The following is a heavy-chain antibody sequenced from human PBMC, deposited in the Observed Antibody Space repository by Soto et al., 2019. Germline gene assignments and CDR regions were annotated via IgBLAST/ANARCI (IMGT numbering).Heavy chain of an antibody. Sequence: EVQLLESGGGLVEPGGSLRLSCAASGFTFNAYAMTWVRQAPGKGLEWVSAIGGSGGNRYYAASVKGRFTISRDNSKDTVDLQVNSLRVEDTAVYYCARVASDYINSVDHWGQGSLVTVSS. CDR2: IGGSGGNR. V-gene: IGHV3-23*01. J-gene: IGHJ4*02. D-gene: IGHD4-4*01. CDR3: ARVASDYINSVDH. CDR1: GFTFNAYA.